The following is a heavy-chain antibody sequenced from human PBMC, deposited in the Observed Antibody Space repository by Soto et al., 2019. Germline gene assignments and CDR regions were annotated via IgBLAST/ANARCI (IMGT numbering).Heavy chain of an antibody. V-gene: IGHV6-1*01. CDR3: ARDRWTYYDYIWGSYRYTESILAYFDY. CDR2: TYYRSKWYN. CDR1: GDSVSSNSAA. J-gene: IGHJ4*02. Sequence: SQTLSLTCAISGDSVSSNSAAWNWIRQSPSRGLEWLGRTYYRSKWYNDYAVSVKSRITINPDTSKNQFSLQLNSVTPEDTAVYYCARDRWTYYDYIWGSYRYTESILAYFDYWGQGTLVTVSS. D-gene: IGHD3-16*02.